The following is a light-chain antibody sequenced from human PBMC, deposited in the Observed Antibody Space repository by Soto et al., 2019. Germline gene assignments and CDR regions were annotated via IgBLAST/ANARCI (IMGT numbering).Light chain of an antibody. CDR2: EVT. V-gene: IGLV2-14*01. Sequence: QSALTQPASVSGSPGQSIAISCTGTSRDVGTYDYVSWYQQYPDKAPKLIIYEVTQRPSGVSNRFSGSKSGNTASLTISVLQAEDEADYYCSSHTSVNTRVFGTGTKVTVL. CDR3: SSHTSVNTRV. J-gene: IGLJ1*01. CDR1: SRDVGTYDY.